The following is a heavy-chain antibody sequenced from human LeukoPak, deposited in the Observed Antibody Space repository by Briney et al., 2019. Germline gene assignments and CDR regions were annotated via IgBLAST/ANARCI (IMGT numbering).Heavy chain of an antibody. V-gene: IGHV1-18*01. D-gene: IGHD2-2*01. Sequence: GASVKVSCKASGYTFTSYGISWVRQAPGQGLEWMGWIGAYNGNTNYAQKLQGRVTMTTDTSTSTAYMELRSLRSDDTAVYYCARDMGTGYRSSTSCYVYWGQGTLVTVSS. J-gene: IGHJ4*02. CDR2: IGAYNGNT. CDR1: GYTFTSYG. CDR3: ARDMGTGYRSSTSCYVY.